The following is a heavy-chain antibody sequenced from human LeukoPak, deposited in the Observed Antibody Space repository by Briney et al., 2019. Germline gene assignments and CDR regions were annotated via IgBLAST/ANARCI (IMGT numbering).Heavy chain of an antibody. Sequence: GGSLRLSCGTSGFTFSSYSMSWVRQAPGKGLEWVSSISSSSSYIYYTDSVKGRFTISRDNAKNSLYLQMNSLRAEDTAVYYCARVVVPAALDYWGQGTLVTVSS. CDR2: ISSSSSYI. CDR3: ARVVVPAALDY. V-gene: IGHV3-21*01. D-gene: IGHD2-2*01. CDR1: GFTFSSYS. J-gene: IGHJ4*02.